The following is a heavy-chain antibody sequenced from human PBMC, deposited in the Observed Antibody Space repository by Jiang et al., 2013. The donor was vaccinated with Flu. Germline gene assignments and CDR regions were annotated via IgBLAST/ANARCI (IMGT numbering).Heavy chain of an antibody. Sequence: GAEVKKPGESLQIYCKGSGYSFTNSWIGWVRQMPGKGLEWMGSIYPDDSETTYSPSFQGQVTISADKSISTAYLQWSRLKASDTAMYYCARSFSYLDALDIWGQGTMVTVSS. V-gene: IGHV5-51*01. J-gene: IGHJ3*02. CDR2: IYPDDSET. CDR3: ARSFSYLDALDI. D-gene: IGHD3-10*01. CDR1: GYSFTNSW.